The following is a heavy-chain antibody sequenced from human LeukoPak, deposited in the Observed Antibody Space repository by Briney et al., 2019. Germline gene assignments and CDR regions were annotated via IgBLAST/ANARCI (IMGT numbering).Heavy chain of an antibody. Sequence: SETLSLTCAVSGGSISSGGYSWSWIRQPPGKGLEWIGYIYHSGSTYYNPSLKSQVTISVDRSKNQFSLKLSSVTAADTAVYYCARGGYCSGGSCYHFDYWGQGTLVTVSS. CDR2: IYHSGST. CDR3: ARGGYCSGGSCYHFDY. CDR1: GGSISSGGYS. V-gene: IGHV4-30-2*01. D-gene: IGHD2-15*01. J-gene: IGHJ4*02.